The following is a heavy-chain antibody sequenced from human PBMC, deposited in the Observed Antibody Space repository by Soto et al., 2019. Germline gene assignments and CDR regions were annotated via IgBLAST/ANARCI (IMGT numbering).Heavy chain of an antibody. V-gene: IGHV3-64*01. D-gene: IGHD1-7*01. CDR3: AKDRGWNYIASWFDP. CDR2: INYNGGAT. Sequence: GGSLRLSCAASGFTFSSFAMHWVRQTPGKGLEYVAAINYNGGATYYANSVKGRFTISRDNSKDTLYLQMDSLRAEDTAVYYCAKDRGWNYIASWFDPWGQGTLVTVSS. J-gene: IGHJ5*02. CDR1: GFTFSSFA.